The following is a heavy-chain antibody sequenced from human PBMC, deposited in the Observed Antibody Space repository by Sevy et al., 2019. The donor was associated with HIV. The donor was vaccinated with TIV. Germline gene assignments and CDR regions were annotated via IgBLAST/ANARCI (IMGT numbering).Heavy chain of an antibody. CDR1: GFTVSSNY. Sequence: GGSLRLSCAASGFTVSSNYMSWVRQAPGKGLEWVSVIYSGGSTYYADSVKGRFTISRNNSKNTLYLQMNSLRAEGTAVDYCARSLRSAALEFTKYYYYYYGMDVWGQGTTVTVSS. J-gene: IGHJ6*02. V-gene: IGHV3-53*01. D-gene: IGHD3-3*01. CDR3: ARSLRSAALEFTKYYYYYYGMDV. CDR2: IYSGGST.